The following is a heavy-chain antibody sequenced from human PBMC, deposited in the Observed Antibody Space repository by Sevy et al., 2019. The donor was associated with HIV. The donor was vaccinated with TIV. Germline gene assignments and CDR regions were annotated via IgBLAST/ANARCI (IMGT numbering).Heavy chain of an antibody. V-gene: IGHV3-23*01. J-gene: IGHJ4*02. D-gene: IGHD3-3*01. CDR2: ISSNGLST. CDR1: GLTVGSLS. CDR3: AKDVPRDFWSAYSPGYFDY. Sequence: GGSLRLSCVASGLTVGSLSINWVRQAPGKGLEWVSTISSNGLSTYYTDSVKGRFTIFRDNFKNTLYLQMNSLRVEDTAVYFCAKDVPRDFWSAYSPGYFDYWGQGSLVTVSS.